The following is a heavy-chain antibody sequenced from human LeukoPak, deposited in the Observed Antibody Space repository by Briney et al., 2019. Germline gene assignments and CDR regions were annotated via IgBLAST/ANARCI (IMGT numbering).Heavy chain of an antibody. Sequence: SETLSLTCTVSGGSISSYYWGWIRQPAGKGLEWIGRIYTSGSTNYNPSLKSRVTMSVDTSKNQFSLKLSSATAADTAVYYCARVGNYYGSGSYGIIDYWGQGTLVTVSS. D-gene: IGHD3-10*01. CDR2: IYTSGST. V-gene: IGHV4-4*07. J-gene: IGHJ4*02. CDR1: GGSISSYY. CDR3: ARVGNYYGSGSYGIIDY.